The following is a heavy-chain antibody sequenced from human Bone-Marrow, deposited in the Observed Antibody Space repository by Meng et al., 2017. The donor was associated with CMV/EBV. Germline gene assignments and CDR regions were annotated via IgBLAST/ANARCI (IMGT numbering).Heavy chain of an antibody. V-gene: IGHV3-11*04. J-gene: IGHJ6*02. CDR3: AREYYDFWSGPLDYYYYGMDV. CDR1: GFTFSDYY. D-gene: IGHD3-3*01. Sequence: GGSLRLSCAASGFTFSDYYMSWIRQAPGKGLEWVSYISSSGSTIYYADSVKGRFTISRDNAKNSLYLQMNSLRAEDTAVYYCAREYYDFWSGPLDYYYYGMDVWGQGTTVTVAS. CDR2: ISSSGSTI.